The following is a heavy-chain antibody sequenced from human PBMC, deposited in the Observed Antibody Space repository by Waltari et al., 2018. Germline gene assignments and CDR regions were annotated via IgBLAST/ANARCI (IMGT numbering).Heavy chain of an antibody. CDR1: GFTFSTYS. Sequence: EVQLVESGGGLVQPGGSLRLSCAASGFTFSTYSLNWVRQAPGKGLEWVSYITGRSSTIYYADSVKGRFTISRDNAKNSLFLQMNSLRAEDTAVYYCVGTYDSKYWGQGTLVTVSS. CDR3: VGTYDSKY. D-gene: IGHD3-3*01. CDR2: ITGRSSTI. J-gene: IGHJ4*02. V-gene: IGHV3-48*04.